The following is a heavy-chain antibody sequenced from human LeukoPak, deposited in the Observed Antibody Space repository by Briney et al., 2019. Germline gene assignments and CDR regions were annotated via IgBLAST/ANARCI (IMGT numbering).Heavy chain of an antibody. Sequence: SVKVSCKASGGTFSSYAISWVRQAPGQGLEWMGGIIPIFGTANYAQKFQGRVTITADESTSAAYMELSSLRSEDTAVYYCARSDPGYCSSTSCSIPYYYYMDVWGKGTTVTVSS. CDR2: IIPIFGTA. CDR1: GGTFSSYA. J-gene: IGHJ6*03. D-gene: IGHD2-2*01. CDR3: ARSDPGYCSSTSCSIPYYYYMDV. V-gene: IGHV1-69*13.